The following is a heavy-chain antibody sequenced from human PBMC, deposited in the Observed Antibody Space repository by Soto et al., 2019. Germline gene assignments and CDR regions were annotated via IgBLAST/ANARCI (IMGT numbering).Heavy chain of an antibody. J-gene: IGHJ5*02. D-gene: IGHD3-3*01. V-gene: IGHV1-69*13. CDR3: ALYYDFWKTFDP. Sequence: SVKVSCKASGGTFSIYAISGVRQAPGQGLEWMGGIIPIFGTANYAQKFRGRVTITADESTSTAYMELSSLRSEDTAVYYCALYYDFWKTFDPWGQGTLVTVSS. CDR1: GGTFSIYA. CDR2: IIPIFGTA.